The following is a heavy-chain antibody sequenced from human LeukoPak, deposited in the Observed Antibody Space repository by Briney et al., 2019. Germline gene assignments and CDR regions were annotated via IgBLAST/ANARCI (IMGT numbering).Heavy chain of an antibody. CDR3: TRHKRWLQSPDAFDV. J-gene: IGHJ3*01. V-gene: IGHV4-59*08. Sequence: SETLSLTCTVSGGPIRDFYWSWIRQPPGKGLEWIGYTYYSGSTSYKPSLKSRVAISVDMSKSQFSLELSSVAAADTAIYYCTRHKRWLQSPDAFDVWGQGTMVTVSS. CDR1: GGPIRDFY. D-gene: IGHD5-24*01. CDR2: TYYSGST.